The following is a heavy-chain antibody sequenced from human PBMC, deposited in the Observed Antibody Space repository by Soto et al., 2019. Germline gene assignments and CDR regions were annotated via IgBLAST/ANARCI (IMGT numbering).Heavy chain of an antibody. V-gene: IGHV3-53*01. CDR2: IYSGGST. D-gene: IGHD6-19*01. Sequence: PGGSLRLSCAASGFTVSSNYMSWVRQAPGKGLEWVSVIYSGGSTYYADSVKGRFTISRDNSKNTLYLQMNSLGAEDTAVYYCAGRSGWYVGYYFDYWGQGTLVTSPQ. CDR1: GFTVSSNY. J-gene: IGHJ4*02. CDR3: AGRSGWYVGYYFDY.